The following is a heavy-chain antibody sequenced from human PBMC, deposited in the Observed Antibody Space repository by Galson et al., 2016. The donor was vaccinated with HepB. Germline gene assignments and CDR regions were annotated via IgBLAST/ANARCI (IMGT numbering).Heavy chain of an antibody. Sequence: SLRLSCAASGFTFTKHAMNWVRQAPGSGLEWASSISETGGPTSYVESVKGRFTISRDNSNNTVYLQMNNLRVEDTAVYYCVRQGGPGWFAPWGQGTLVTVSS. CDR1: GFTFTKHA. CDR3: VRQGGPGWFAP. V-gene: IGHV3-23*01. J-gene: IGHJ5*02. D-gene: IGHD3-16*01. CDR2: ISETGGPT.